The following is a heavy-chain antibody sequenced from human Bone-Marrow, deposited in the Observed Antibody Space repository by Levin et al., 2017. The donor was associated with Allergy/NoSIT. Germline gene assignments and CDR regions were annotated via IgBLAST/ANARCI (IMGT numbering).Heavy chain of an antibody. J-gene: IGHJ6*02. CDR1: GFVFSTYA. D-gene: IGHD3-3*02. CDR3: AKSKVTGHFVYYGVDV. Sequence: QPGGSLRLSCEASGFVFSTYAIYWVRQAPGKGLEWVALISFDGTNKFYSDSVKGRFTVSRDNSKNTIYLQMNNMTAADTAVYYCAKSKVTGHFVYYGVDVWGQGTTVGVSS. V-gene: IGHV3-30*18. CDR2: ISFDGTNK.